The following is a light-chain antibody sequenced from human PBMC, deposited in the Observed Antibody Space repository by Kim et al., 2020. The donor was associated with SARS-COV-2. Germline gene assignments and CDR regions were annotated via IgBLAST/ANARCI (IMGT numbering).Light chain of an antibody. Sequence: SYELTQPLSVSVALGQTASITCGGNNIGSKNVHWYQQKPGQAPVLVIYSDRHRPSGIPERFSGSNSGNTATLTISRAQAGDEADYYCQVWDSSTGVFGGGTQLTVL. CDR2: SDR. J-gene: IGLJ2*01. CDR1: NIGSKN. CDR3: QVWDSSTGV. V-gene: IGLV3-9*01.